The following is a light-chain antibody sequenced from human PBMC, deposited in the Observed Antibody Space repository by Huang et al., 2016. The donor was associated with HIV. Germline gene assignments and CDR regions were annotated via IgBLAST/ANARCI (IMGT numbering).Light chain of an antibody. J-gene: IGKJ4*01. CDR3: QQYNNWPPLT. V-gene: IGKV3D-15*01. CDR2: GAS. Sequence: EIVMTQSPATLSVSPGDRATLSCRASQSVSSSVVWYQQKPGQAPRLLSYGASTRATGIPARFSGSGSGTEFTLTISSLQSEDFAVYYCQQYNNWPPLTFGGGTKVEIK. CDR1: QSVSSS.